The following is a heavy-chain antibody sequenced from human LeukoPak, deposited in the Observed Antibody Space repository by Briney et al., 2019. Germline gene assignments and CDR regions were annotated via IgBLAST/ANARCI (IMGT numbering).Heavy chain of an antibody. D-gene: IGHD5-12*01. V-gene: IGHV3-23*01. Sequence: PGGSLRLSCAASGFTFSSSVMSWARQAPGKGLEWVSTINGGGTRSYYAVSVNGRFIISRDNSMNTLYLQMNGLRAEDTAVYYCARDQGGYSTDFDFWGQGTLVTVSS. CDR3: ARDQGGYSTDFDF. CDR1: GFTFSSSV. CDR2: INGGGTRS. J-gene: IGHJ4*02.